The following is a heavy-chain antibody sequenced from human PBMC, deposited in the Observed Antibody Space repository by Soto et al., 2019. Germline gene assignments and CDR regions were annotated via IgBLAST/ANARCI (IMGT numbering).Heavy chain of an antibody. Sequence: ASVKVSCKASGYTFTSYAMHRVRQAPGQRLEWMGWINAGNGNTKYSQKFQGHVTFSADKSINTAFLQWSSLRASDTATYFCTRHAVITSGGVIVSHWFDPWGQGTPVTVSS. CDR2: INAGNGNT. V-gene: IGHV1-3*01. CDR1: GYTFTSYA. D-gene: IGHD3-16*02. CDR3: TRHAVITSGGVIVSHWFDP. J-gene: IGHJ5*02.